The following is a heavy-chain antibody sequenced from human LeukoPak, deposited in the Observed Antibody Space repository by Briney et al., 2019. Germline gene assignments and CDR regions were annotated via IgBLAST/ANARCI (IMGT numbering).Heavy chain of an antibody. CDR3: ATSGTTGYYYYMDV. J-gene: IGHJ6*03. CDR2: INRSGST. V-gene: IGHV4-34*01. D-gene: IGHD1-1*01. CDR1: GGSLSGNY. Sequence: SETLSLTCAVYGGSLSGNYWSWIRQPPGKGLEWIGEINRSGSTKYNPSLKSRVNISVDTSKNQFSLKLSSVTAADTAVYYCATSGTTGYYYYMDVWGKGTTVTVSS.